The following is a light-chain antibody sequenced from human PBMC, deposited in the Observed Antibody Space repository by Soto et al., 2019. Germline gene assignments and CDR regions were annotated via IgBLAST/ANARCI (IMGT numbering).Light chain of an antibody. V-gene: IGKV4-1*01. J-gene: IGKJ1*01. CDR2: WAS. CDR3: QQYYSTPPT. Sequence: DIVMTQSPDSLAVSLGVRATINCKSSQSVLYSSNNKNYLAWYQQKPGQPPKLLIYWASTRESGVPDRFSGSGSGTDFTLTISSLQAEDVAVYYCQQYYSTPPTFGQGTKVDIK. CDR1: QSVLYSSNNKNY.